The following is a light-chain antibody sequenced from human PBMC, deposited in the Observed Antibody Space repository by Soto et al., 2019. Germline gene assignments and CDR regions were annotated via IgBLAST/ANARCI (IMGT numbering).Light chain of an antibody. Sequence: QPVLTQPPSVSGAPGQRVTISCAGSSSNIGAGSDVHWYQQFPGTAPKLLIYDNTNRPSGVPDRISGSKSGTSASLAITGLQAGDEADYYCQSYDRSLSGSVFGGGTKLTVL. CDR2: DNT. V-gene: IGLV1-40*01. CDR1: SSNIGAGSD. CDR3: QSYDRSLSGSV. J-gene: IGLJ2*01.